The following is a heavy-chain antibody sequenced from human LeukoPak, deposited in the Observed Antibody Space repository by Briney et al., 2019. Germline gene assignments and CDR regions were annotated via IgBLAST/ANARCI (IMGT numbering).Heavy chain of an antibody. J-gene: IGHJ6*02. CDR1: GYSFTSYW. CDR2: IYPGDSDT. D-gene: IGHD3-10*01. CDR3: ARRAQWFGELFSYYGMDV. Sequence: GESLKISCKGSGYSFTSYWIGWVRQMPGKGLEWMGIIYPGDSDTRSSPSFQGQVTISADKSISTAYLQWSSLKASDTAMYYCARRAQWFGELFSYYGMDVWGQGTTVTVSS. V-gene: IGHV5-51*01.